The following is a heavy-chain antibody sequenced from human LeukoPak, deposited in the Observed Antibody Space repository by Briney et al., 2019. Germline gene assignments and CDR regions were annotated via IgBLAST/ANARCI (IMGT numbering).Heavy chain of an antibody. Sequence: SETLSLTCTVSGGSISSGSYYWSWIRQPAGKGLEWIGRIYTSGSTNYNPSLKSRVTISVDTSKNQFSLKLSSVTAADTAVYYCARVVVRDANNYKDYWGQGTLVTVSS. CDR3: ARVVVRDANNYKDY. J-gene: IGHJ4*02. V-gene: IGHV4-61*02. CDR1: GGSISSGSYY. CDR2: IYTSGST. D-gene: IGHD5-24*01.